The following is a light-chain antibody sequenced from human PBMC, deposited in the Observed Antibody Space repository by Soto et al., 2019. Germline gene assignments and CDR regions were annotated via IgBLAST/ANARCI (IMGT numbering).Light chain of an antibody. J-gene: IGLJ3*02. Sequence: QSVLTQPASVSGSPGQSITICCTGTSSDVGGYNYVSWYQQHPGKAPKLMIYEVSNRPSGVSNRFSGSKSGNTASLTISGLQAEDEADYYCSSFTSINTWVFGGGTKVTVL. CDR1: SSDVGGYNY. CDR3: SSFTSINTWV. CDR2: EVS. V-gene: IGLV2-14*01.